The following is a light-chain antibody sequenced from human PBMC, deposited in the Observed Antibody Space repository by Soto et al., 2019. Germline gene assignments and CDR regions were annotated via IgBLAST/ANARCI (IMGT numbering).Light chain of an antibody. CDR2: SNN. J-gene: IGLJ2*01. CDR3: ALWDDSLNMV. V-gene: IGLV1-47*02. Sequence: QSFLTQPPSASGTPGQRVTISCSGSSSNLGNNYVYWYQHVPGTAPKLLIYSNNQRPSGVPDRFSASKSGSSASLAISGLRSEDEADYYCALWDDSLNMVFGGGTKVTVL. CDR1: SSNLGNNY.